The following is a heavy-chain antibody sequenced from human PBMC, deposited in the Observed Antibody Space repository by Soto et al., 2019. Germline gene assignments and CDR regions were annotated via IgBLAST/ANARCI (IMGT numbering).Heavy chain of an antibody. CDR2: IMQDGSDK. Sequence: EVQLVESGGGLVQPGGSLRLSCTASGFSLSTSWMTWVRQAPGKGLEWVANIMQDGSDKYYVDSVKGRFTISRDNAKNSLYLQMTSLRAEDTAVYYCASKRLYCDGLDVWGQGTTVTVSS. CDR1: GFSLSTSW. CDR3: ASKRLYCDGLDV. V-gene: IGHV3-7*01. J-gene: IGHJ6*02.